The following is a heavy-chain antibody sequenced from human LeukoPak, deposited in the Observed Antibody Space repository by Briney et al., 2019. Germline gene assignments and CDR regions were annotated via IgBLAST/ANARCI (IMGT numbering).Heavy chain of an antibody. Sequence: GRSLRLSCAASGFTFSSYGMHWVRQASGKGLEWVAVIWYDGSNRYYADSVKGRFTISRDNSKNTLYLQMNSLRAEDTAVYYCARGRYSNRGFDYWGQGTLVTVSS. CDR2: IWYDGSNR. D-gene: IGHD5-12*01. CDR3: ARGRYSNRGFDY. J-gene: IGHJ4*02. V-gene: IGHV3-33*01. CDR1: GFTFSSYG.